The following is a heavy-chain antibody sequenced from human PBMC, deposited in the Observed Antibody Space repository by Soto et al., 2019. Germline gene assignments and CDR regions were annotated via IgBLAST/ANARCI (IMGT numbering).Heavy chain of an antibody. CDR3: ARGSSGFWSEAVGV. V-gene: IGHV4-30-4*01. Sequence: SETLSLTCTVSGGSISSGDYYWSWIRQPPGKGLEWIGYIYYSGSTYYNPSLKSRVTISVDTSKNQFSLKLSSVTAADTAVYYCARGSSGFWSEAVGVWGQGTLVTVSS. D-gene: IGHD3-3*01. CDR2: IYYSGST. CDR1: GGSISSGDYY. J-gene: IGHJ4*02.